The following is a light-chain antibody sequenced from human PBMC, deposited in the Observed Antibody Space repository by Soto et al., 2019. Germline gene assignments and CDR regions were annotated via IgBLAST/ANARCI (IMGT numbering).Light chain of an antibody. V-gene: IGLV1-40*01. CDR3: QSYDSSLSVLYV. J-gene: IGLJ1*01. Sequence: QSVLTQPPSVSGAPGQRVTISCTGSRSNIGAGYDVHWYQQLPGTAPKLLIHGDSNRPSGVPDRFSGSKSGTSASLAITGLQAEDEADSYCQSYDSSLSVLYVFGTGTKLTVL. CDR1: RSNIGAGYD. CDR2: GDS.